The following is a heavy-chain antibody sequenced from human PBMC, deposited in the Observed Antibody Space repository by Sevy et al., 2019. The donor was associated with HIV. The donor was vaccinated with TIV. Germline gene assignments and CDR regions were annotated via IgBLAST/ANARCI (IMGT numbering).Heavy chain of an antibody. V-gene: IGHV3-30*02. Sequence: GGSLRLSCAASGFSFSSYGMHWVRQAPGKGLGWMSYIQYDGSNKDYADSVKGRFTISRDNSKNTLNLQMNSLRVEDTAVFYCVKEGGGEGGDHWGQGTLVTVSS. CDR3: VKEGGGEGGDH. CDR1: GFSFSSYG. J-gene: IGHJ4*02. D-gene: IGHD2-21*01. CDR2: IQYDGSNK.